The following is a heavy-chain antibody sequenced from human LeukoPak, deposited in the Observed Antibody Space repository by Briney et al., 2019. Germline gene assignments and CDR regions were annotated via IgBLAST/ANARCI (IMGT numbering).Heavy chain of an antibody. J-gene: IGHJ4*02. Sequence: SETLSLTCTVSGGSISSSSYYWGWIRQPPGKGLEWIGYIYYSGSTYYNPSLKSRVTISVDTSKNQFSLKLSSVTAADTAVYYCARAVSSSWYIPFDYWGQGTLVTVSS. D-gene: IGHD6-13*01. CDR3: ARAVSSSWYIPFDY. CDR1: GGSISSSSYY. CDR2: IYYSGST. V-gene: IGHV4-31*03.